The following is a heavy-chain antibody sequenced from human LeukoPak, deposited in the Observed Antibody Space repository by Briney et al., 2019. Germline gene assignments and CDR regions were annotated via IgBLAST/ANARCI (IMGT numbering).Heavy chain of an antibody. CDR3: ASDLRDGYNFYYGMDV. D-gene: IGHD5-24*01. Sequence: PGGSLRLSCAASGFTFSSYSMNWVRQAPGKGLEWVSSISSSSSYIYSADSVKGRFTISRDNAKNSLYLQMNSLRAENTAVYYCASDLRDGYNFYYGMDVWGQGTTVTVS. CDR1: GFTFSSYS. V-gene: IGHV3-21*01. J-gene: IGHJ6*02. CDR2: ISSSSSYI.